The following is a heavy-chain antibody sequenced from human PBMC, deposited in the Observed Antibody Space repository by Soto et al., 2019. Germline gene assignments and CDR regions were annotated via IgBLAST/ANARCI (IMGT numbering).Heavy chain of an antibody. D-gene: IGHD2-2*01. CDR3: ARDGLYCSSTSCSDYYGMDV. Sequence: PGGSLRLSCAASGFTFSSYGMHWVRQAPGKGLEWVAVIWYDGSNKYYADSVKGRFTISRDNSKNTLYLQMNSLRAEDTAVYYCARDGLYCSSTSCSDYYGMDVWGQGTTGTVSS. CDR2: IWYDGSNK. J-gene: IGHJ6*02. V-gene: IGHV3-33*01. CDR1: GFTFSSYG.